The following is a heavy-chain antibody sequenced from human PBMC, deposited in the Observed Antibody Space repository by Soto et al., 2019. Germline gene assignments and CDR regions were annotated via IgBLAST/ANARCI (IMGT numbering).Heavy chain of an antibody. J-gene: IGHJ4*02. V-gene: IGHV3-23*01. CDR2: TTGSGGST. Sequence: EVQLLESGGGLVQPGGSRRLSCVASGFTFRSFAMSWVRQAPGKGLEWVSGTTGSGGSTYSADSVKGRFTISRDNSKNTLYLEMNSLRAEDTAVYHCARARDYYGAGYDYWGQGFLVTVSS. CDR1: GFTFRSFA. CDR3: ARARDYYGAGYDY. D-gene: IGHD3-10*01.